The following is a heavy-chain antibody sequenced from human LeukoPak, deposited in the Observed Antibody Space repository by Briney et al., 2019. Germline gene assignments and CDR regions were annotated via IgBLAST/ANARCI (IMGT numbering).Heavy chain of an antibody. D-gene: IGHD6-19*01. CDR1: GFTFSSYW. CDR2: IKQDGSEK. Sequence: GGSLRLSCAASGFTFSSYWMSWVRRAPGKGLEWVANIKQDGSEKYYVDSVKGRFTISRDNAKNSLYLQMNSLRAEDTAVYYCARGRGSRNIAVAGNYFDYWGQGTLVTVSS. CDR3: ARGRGSRNIAVAGNYFDY. V-gene: IGHV3-7*01. J-gene: IGHJ4*02.